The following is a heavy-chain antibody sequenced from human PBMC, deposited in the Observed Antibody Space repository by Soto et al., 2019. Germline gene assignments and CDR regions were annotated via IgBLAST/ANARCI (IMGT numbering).Heavy chain of an antibody. J-gene: IGHJ6*02. CDR1: GYTFTSYA. D-gene: IGHD2-2*01. CDR3: ASSYCISTSCPPYYGMDV. Sequence: ASVKVSCKASGYTFTSYAMHWVRQAPGQRLEWMGWINAGNGNTKYSQKFQGRVTITRDTSASTAYMELSSLISEDTAVYYCASSYCISTSCPPYYGMDVWGQGTTVTVSS. CDR2: INAGNGNT. V-gene: IGHV1-3*01.